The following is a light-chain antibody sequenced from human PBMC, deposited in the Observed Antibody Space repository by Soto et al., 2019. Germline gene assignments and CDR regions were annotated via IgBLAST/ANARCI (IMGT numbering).Light chain of an antibody. Sequence: QSVLTQPPSVSGAPGQRVTISCTGSSSNIGAGYDVHWYQQLPGTAPKLLIYGNSNRPSGVPDRFSGSKSGTSASLAITGLQAEDEADYSCQSYDSSLSAPVFGGGTKVTVL. CDR2: GNS. CDR3: QSYDSSLSAPV. CDR1: SSNIGAGYD. V-gene: IGLV1-40*01. J-gene: IGLJ2*01.